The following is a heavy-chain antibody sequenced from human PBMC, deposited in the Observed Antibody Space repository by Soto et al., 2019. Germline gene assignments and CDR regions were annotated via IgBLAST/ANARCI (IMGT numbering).Heavy chain of an antibody. V-gene: IGHV3-48*02. J-gene: IGHJ4*02. CDR3: ARGYCSGGSCYSGDLDDY. Sequence: EVQLVESGGGLVQPGGSLRLSCAASGFTFSSYSMSWVRQAPGKGLQWVSYISSSSTTIYYADSVKGRFTISRDNAKNSLYLQMNSLRDDDTAVYYCARGYCSGGSCYSGDLDDYWGQGTLVTVSS. CDR1: GFTFSSYS. D-gene: IGHD2-15*01. CDR2: ISSSSTTI.